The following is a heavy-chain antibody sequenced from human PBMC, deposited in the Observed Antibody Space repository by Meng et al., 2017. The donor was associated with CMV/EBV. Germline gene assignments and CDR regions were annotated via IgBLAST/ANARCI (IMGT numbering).Heavy chain of an antibody. Sequence: GGSLRLSCAASGFTFSSYEMNGVRQAPGKGREWVSYISSSGSTIYYADSVKGRFTISRDNAKNSLYLQMNSRRAEDTAVYYCASWYDAFDIWGQGTMVTVSS. CDR1: GFTFSSYE. J-gene: IGHJ3*02. CDR3: ASWYDAFDI. CDR2: ISSSGSTI. V-gene: IGHV3-48*03. D-gene: IGHD6-13*01.